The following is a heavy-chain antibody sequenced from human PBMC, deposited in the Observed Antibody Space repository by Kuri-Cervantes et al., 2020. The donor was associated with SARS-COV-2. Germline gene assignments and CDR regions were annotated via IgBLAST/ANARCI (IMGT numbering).Heavy chain of an antibody. Sequence: GESLKISCAAAGFTFSSYAMHWVRQAPGKGLEYVSAISSNGGSTYYADSVKGRFTISRDNAKNSLYLQMNSLRAEDTAVYYCARVGYSYGYWGPFDYWGQGTLVTVSS. CDR3: ARVGYSYGYWGPFDY. D-gene: IGHD5-18*01. CDR1: GFTFSSYA. CDR2: ISSNGGST. V-gene: IGHV3-64*02. J-gene: IGHJ4*02.